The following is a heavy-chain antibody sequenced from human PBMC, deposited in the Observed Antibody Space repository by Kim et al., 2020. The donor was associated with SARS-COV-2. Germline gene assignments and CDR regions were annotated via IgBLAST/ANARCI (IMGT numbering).Heavy chain of an antibody. Sequence: SETLSLTCTVSGGSISSYYWSWIRQPAGKGLEWIGRIYTSGSTNYNPSLKSRVTMSVDTSKNQFSLKLSSVTAADTAVYYCARETYYDFWSGYYSYWYFDLWGRGTLVTVSS. J-gene: IGHJ2*01. CDR3: ARETYYDFWSGYYSYWYFDL. V-gene: IGHV4-4*07. CDR2: IYTSGST. CDR1: GGSISSYY. D-gene: IGHD3-3*01.